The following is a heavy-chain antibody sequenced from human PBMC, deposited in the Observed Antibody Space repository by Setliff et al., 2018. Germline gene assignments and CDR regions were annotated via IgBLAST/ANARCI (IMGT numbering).Heavy chain of an antibody. Sequence: TSETLSLTCTVSGGSISSYYWSWIRQPAGKGLEWIGHIYIGGSDNYNPSLKSRVTMSIDTSKNQFSLMLYSVTAAETAIYYFARYDSSGYSENYYFDYWGQGTLVTVSS. D-gene: IGHD3-22*01. J-gene: IGHJ4*02. V-gene: IGHV4-4*07. CDR3: ARYDSSGYSENYYFDY. CDR1: GGSISSYY. CDR2: IYIGGSD.